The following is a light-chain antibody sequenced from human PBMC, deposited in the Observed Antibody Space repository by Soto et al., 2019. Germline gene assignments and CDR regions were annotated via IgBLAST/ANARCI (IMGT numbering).Light chain of an antibody. Sequence: QLVLNQPPSASGTSGQRVTISCSGSSSNIGSNTVNWYQQLPDTAPTLLIYSDNQRPSGVPDRFSGSKSGTSASLAISGLQSVDEADYYCATWDDSLNALVFGGGTQLTVL. J-gene: IGLJ2*01. V-gene: IGLV1-44*01. CDR1: SSNIGSNT. CDR2: SDN. CDR3: ATWDDSLNALV.